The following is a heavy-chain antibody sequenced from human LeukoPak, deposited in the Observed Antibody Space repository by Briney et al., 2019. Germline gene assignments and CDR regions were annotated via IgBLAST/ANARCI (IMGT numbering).Heavy chain of an antibody. CDR3: ARNDFWSGYGPYYFDY. J-gene: IGHJ4*02. V-gene: IGHV4-39*01. CDR1: GGSISSSSYY. CDR2: IYYSGST. Sequence: SETLSLTCTVSGGSISSSSYYWGWIRQPPGKGLEWIGSIYYSGSTYYNPSLKGRVTISVDTSKNQFSLKLSSVTAADTAVYYCARNDFWSGYGPYYFDYWGQGTLVTVSS. D-gene: IGHD3-3*01.